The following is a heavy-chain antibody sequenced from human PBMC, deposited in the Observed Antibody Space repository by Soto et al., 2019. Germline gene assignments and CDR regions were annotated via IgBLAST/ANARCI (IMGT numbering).Heavy chain of an antibody. CDR3: AITPRSSYGPFDY. V-gene: IGHV3-11*06. Sequence: PGGSLRLSCVASGFTFNDYYMSWIRQAPGKGLEWLSYISVTSAYTNYAEAVKGRLTISRDNAQNSLYLQMNSLRAEDTALYYCAITPRSSYGPFDYSGRRTLLTVSS. D-gene: IGHD5-18*01. CDR1: GFTFNDYY. J-gene: IGHJ4*02. CDR2: ISVTSAYT.